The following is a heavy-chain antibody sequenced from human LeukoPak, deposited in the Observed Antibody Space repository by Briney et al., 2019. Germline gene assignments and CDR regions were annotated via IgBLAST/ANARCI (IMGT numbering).Heavy chain of an antibody. CDR2: INAGNGNT. CDR3: AREGPGGDYYYYMDV. D-gene: IGHD3-10*01. Sequence: ASVKVSCKASGYTFTSYAMHWVRQAPGQRLEWMGWINAGNGNTKYSQESQGRVTITRDTSASTAYMELSSLRSEDMAVYYCAREGPGGDYYYYMDVWGKGTTVTVSS. J-gene: IGHJ6*03. CDR1: GYTFTSYA. V-gene: IGHV1-3*03.